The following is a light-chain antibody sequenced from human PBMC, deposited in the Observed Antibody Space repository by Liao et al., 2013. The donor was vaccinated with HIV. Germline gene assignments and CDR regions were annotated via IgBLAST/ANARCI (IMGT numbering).Light chain of an antibody. CDR2: QDS. Sequence: SYELTQPPSMSVSPGQTASITCSGDKLEDKFVCWFQQKPGQSPVLVIYQDSKRPSGIPERFSGSNSGNTATLTISRVEAGDEADYYCQVWDSSSDHGVVFGGGTKLTVL. J-gene: IGLJ2*01. V-gene: IGLV3-1*01. CDR1: KLEDKF. CDR3: QVWDSSSDHGVV.